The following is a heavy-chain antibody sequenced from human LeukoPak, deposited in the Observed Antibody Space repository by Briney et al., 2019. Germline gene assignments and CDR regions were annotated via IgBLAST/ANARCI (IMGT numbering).Heavy chain of an antibody. V-gene: IGHV3-43*02. J-gene: IGHJ4*02. D-gene: IGHD2-15*01. Sequence: RPGGSLRLSCAASGFTFDDYAMHWVRQAPGKGLEWVSLISGDGDSTYYADSEKGRFTISRDNNKNSLYMQMNSLRTEDTALYYCAKGCSGGSCYSELLLDYWGQGSLVTVSS. CDR3: AKGCSGGSCYSELLLDY. CDR1: GFTFDDYA. CDR2: ISGDGDST.